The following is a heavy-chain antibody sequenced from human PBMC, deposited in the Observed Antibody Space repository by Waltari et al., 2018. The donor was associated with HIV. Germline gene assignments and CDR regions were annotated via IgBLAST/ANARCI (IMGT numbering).Heavy chain of an antibody. CDR2: FSGSRDRN. V-gene: IGHV3-23*01. J-gene: IGHJ4*02. CDR3: AKASSASCYAALHY. CDR1: GFSFSSSV. D-gene: IGHD2-2*01. Sequence: EVQLLDSGGGLVQPGGSLRLRCAASGFSFSSSVMSWVRQAPGKGLELVSVFSGSRDRNCYADSVKGLFTIARDDSKNALNLQMNSLSAEDTAVYYCAKASSASCYAALHYWGQGILVTVAS.